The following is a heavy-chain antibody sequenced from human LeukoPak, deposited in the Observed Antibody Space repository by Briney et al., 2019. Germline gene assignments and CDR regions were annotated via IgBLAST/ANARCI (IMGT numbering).Heavy chain of an antibody. J-gene: IGHJ4*02. V-gene: IGHV3-30*18. Sequence: GGSLRLSCAASGFTFSSFGMHWVRQAPGKGLEWVAVLSFDGTTKYYTDSVKGRFTISRDNSKNTLYLQMNSLRPEDTAVYYCVKDRWVDHWGQGTLVTVSS. CDR2: LSFDGTTK. CDR3: VKDRWVDH. CDR1: GFTFSSFG. D-gene: IGHD6-13*01.